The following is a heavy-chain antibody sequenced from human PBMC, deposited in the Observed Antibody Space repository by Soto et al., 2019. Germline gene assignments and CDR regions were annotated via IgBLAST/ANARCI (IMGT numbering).Heavy chain of an antibody. V-gene: IGHV4-31*03. D-gene: IGHD6-19*01. CDR3: ARDIGSEQWSLDN. J-gene: IGHJ4*02. CDR2: IHNSGST. Sequence: QVQLQESGPGLVKPSQTLSLTCLVSGASASGDGSYCSWIRQHPGKGLEFIGYIHNSGSTSSNPYLENRVAMSRDKANHQFSLRLSSVPDADSAVYFCARDIGSEQWSLDNWGQGILLTFSS. CDR1: GASASGDGSY.